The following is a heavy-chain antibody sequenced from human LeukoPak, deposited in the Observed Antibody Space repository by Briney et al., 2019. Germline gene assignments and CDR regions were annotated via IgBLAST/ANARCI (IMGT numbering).Heavy chain of an antibody. V-gene: IGHV1-2*02. D-gene: IGHD1-26*01. CDR3: ARDRLPYRPNDAFDI. Sequence: ASVKVSCKASGYTFTSYDINWVRQATGQGLEWMGWINPQSSGTNNAQKFQGRVTMTRDTSISTAYMELSRLTSDDTAVYYCARDRLPYRPNDAFDIWGQGTMVTVSS. CDR1: GYTFTSYD. CDR2: INPQSSGT. J-gene: IGHJ3*02.